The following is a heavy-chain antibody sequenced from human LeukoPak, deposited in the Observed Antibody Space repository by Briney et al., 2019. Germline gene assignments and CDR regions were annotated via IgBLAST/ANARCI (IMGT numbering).Heavy chain of an antibody. Sequence: ASVMVSCKASGYTFTSYAMHWVRQAPGQRLEWMGWINAGNGNTKYSQKFQVRVTITRDTSASTAYMELSSLRSEDTAVYYCAGGYSYGYARLFVYWRQGPVVRVSS. J-gene: IGHJ4*02. D-gene: IGHD5-18*01. CDR2: INAGNGNT. V-gene: IGHV1-3*01. CDR1: GYTFTSYA. CDR3: AGGYSYGYARLFVY.